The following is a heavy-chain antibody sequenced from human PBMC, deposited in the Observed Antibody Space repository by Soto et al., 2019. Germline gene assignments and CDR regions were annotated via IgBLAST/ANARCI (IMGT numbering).Heavy chain of an antibody. Sequence: EVQLAESGGGMVQPGGSLRLSCVASGFTFSSYDMHWVRQAPGKGLEYVSSISSNGGTTYYGNSVKGSFTISRDNSKNTLYLQMGSLGAEDMAVYYCVRRVSGNYDYWGQGTLVTVSS. V-gene: IGHV3-64*01. CDR3: VRRVSGNYDY. CDR1: GFTFSSYD. J-gene: IGHJ4*02. D-gene: IGHD1-7*01. CDR2: ISSNGGTT.